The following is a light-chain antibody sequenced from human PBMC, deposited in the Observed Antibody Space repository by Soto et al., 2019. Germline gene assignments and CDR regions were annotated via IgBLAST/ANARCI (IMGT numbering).Light chain of an antibody. Sequence: SYELTQPPSVSVAPGKTARITCGGNNIGSKSVHLDQQKPGQAPVLVIPYDSDRPSGIPERFSGSNSGSTATLTISRVEAGDEADYYCQGWDSSSDHVVFGGGTKLTVL. CDR2: YDS. V-gene: IGLV3-21*04. CDR3: QGWDSSSDHVV. CDR1: NIGSKS. J-gene: IGLJ2*01.